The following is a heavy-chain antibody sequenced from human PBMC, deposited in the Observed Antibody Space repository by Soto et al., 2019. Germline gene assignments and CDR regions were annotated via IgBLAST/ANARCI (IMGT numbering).Heavy chain of an antibody. D-gene: IGHD5-12*01. V-gene: IGHV3-73*02. Sequence: EVQLVESGGGLVQPGGSLKLSCAASGFTFSGSAMHSVRQASGKGLEWVGRIRSKANSYATAYAASVKGRFTISRDDSKNTAYLQMNSLKTEDTAVYYCTRHTINLGYSGYDLGEYYFDYWGQGTLVTVSS. CDR1: GFTFSGSA. CDR3: TRHTINLGYSGYDLGEYYFDY. CDR2: IRSKANSYAT. J-gene: IGHJ4*02.